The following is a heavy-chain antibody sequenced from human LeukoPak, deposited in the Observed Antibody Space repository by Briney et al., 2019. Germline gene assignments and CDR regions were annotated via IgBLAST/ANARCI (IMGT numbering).Heavy chain of an antibody. CDR2: IKQDGSEK. V-gene: IGHV3-7*03. CDR3: AGGGGYLIEK. Sequence: GGSLRLSCVASGFNFGGHWMNWVRQAPGKGVEWVANIKQDGSEKFYVDSVRGRFTISRDNAKNSLYLQMDSLSAEDTALYYCAGGGGYLIEKWGQGTPVTVSS. CDR1: GFNFGGHW. D-gene: IGHD2-15*01. J-gene: IGHJ4*02.